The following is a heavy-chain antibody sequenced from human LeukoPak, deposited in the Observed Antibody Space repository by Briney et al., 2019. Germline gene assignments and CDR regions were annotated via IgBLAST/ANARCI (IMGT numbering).Heavy chain of an antibody. Sequence: ASVKVSCKASGGTFSSYAISWVRQAPGQGLEWMGGIIPIFGTANYAQKFQGRVTMTRNTSISTAYMELSSLRSEDTAVYYCARVLRYFDSSLGYWGQGTLVTVSS. CDR3: ARVLRYFDSSLGY. J-gene: IGHJ4*02. V-gene: IGHV1-69*05. D-gene: IGHD3-9*01. CDR2: IIPIFGTA. CDR1: GGTFSSYA.